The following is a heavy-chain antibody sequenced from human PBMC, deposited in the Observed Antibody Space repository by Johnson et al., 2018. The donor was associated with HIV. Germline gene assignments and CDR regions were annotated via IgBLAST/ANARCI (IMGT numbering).Heavy chain of an antibody. CDR3: ASGDDDGF. J-gene: IGHJ3*01. Sequence: VQLVESGGGLVQPGGSLRLSCGASAFTFSSNDMKWVRQAPGQGLEWVSPISGSDHSTYYADSVRGRFTISRDNSKNTLYLQMNSLRAEDTAAYFCASGDDDGFWGQGTKVTVSS. CDR1: AFTFSSND. D-gene: IGHD5-12*01. V-gene: IGHV3-23*04. CDR2: ISGSDHST.